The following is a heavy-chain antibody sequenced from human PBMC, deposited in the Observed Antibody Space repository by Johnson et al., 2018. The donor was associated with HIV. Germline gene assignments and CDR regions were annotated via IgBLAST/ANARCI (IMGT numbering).Heavy chain of an antibody. CDR1: GFTFSSYA. CDR2: ISYDGSNK. CDR3: ARERRPCGPDAFDI. D-gene: IGHD1-26*01. Sequence: QMLLVESGGGVVQPGRSLRLSCAASGFTFSSYAMHWVRQAPGKGLEWVAVISYDGSNKYYADSVKGRFTISRDNSKNTLYLQMNSLRAEDTAVYYCARERRPCGPDAFDIWGQGTMVTVSS. V-gene: IGHV3-30*04. J-gene: IGHJ3*02.